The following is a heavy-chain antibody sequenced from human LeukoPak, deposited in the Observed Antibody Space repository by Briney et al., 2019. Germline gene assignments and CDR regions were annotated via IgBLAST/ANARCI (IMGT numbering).Heavy chain of an antibody. Sequence: GGSLRLSCAASGFTFSSNWMPWVRQAPGKGLVWVSRINRDGSSRSYAESVKGRFTISRDNAKNTLYLQMDSLRAEDTAMYYCTRPQDGYKSFDQWGQGTLVTVSS. CDR2: INRDGSSR. CDR3: TRPQDGYKSFDQ. V-gene: IGHV3-74*01. CDR1: GFTFSSNW. D-gene: IGHD5-24*01. J-gene: IGHJ4*02.